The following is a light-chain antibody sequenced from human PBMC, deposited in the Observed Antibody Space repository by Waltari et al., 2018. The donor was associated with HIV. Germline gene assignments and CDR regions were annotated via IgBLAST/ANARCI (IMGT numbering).Light chain of an antibody. Sequence: QSVLTQPPSASGTPGQRVTIPCSGSSSHIGSNTVNWYQQLPGTAPKLPIYSNNQRPPGVPDRFSGSKSGTSASLAISGLQSEDEADYYCAAWDDSLNGWVFGGGTKLTVL. CDR2: SNN. CDR3: AAWDDSLNGWV. V-gene: IGLV1-44*01. J-gene: IGLJ3*02. CDR1: SSHIGSNT.